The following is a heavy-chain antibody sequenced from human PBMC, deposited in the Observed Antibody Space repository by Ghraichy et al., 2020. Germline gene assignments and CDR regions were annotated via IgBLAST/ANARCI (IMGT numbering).Heavy chain of an antibody. V-gene: IGHV3-48*02. D-gene: IGHD2-15*01. CDR1: GFSFGTHP. CDR3: ASLRSGAPRDALHI. J-gene: IGHJ3*02. CDR2: ISDSSNTR. Sequence: GGSLRLSCAASGFSFGTHPMIWVRQAPGKGLQWISYISDSSNTRFYRESVKGRFTISRDNAKNLLFLQMNTLRDEDTAEYYCASLRSGAPRDALHIWGQGTMVVVSS.